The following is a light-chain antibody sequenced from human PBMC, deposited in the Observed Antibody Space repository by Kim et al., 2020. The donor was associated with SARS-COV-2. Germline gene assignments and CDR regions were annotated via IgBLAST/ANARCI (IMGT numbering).Light chain of an antibody. CDR3: QQAYNSPPT. CDR2: AAS. J-gene: IGKJ1*01. CDR1: QTISTY. Sequence: ASVGDRVTMTCRASQTISTYVNWYLQKPGKAPKLLIYAASSLPGGVPSRFSGSGSGSDFTLTISSLQPEDFATYYCQQAYNSPPTFGPGTKVDIK. V-gene: IGKV1-39*01.